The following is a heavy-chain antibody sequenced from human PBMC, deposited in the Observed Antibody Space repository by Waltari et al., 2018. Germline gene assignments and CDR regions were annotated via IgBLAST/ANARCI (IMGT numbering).Heavy chain of an antibody. Sequence: QVQLVQSGAEVKKPGTSVKVSCKASGYTFTGYYMHWVRQAPGQGLEWMGWINPNSGGTNYAQKFQGRVTMTRDTSISTAYMELSRLRSDDTAVYYCARDVGVDTAMDHFGYWGQGTLVTVSS. CDR1: GYTFTGYY. CDR2: INPNSGGT. D-gene: IGHD5-18*01. V-gene: IGHV1-2*02. CDR3: ARDVGVDTAMDHFGY. J-gene: IGHJ4*02.